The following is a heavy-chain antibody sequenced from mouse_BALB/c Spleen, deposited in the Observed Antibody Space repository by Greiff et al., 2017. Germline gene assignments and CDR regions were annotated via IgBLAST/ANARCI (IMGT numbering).Heavy chain of an antibody. Sequence: DVMLVESGGGLVQPGGSRKLSCAASGFTFSSFGMHWVRQAPEKGLEWVAYISSGSSTIYYADTVKGRFTISRDNPKNTLFLQMTSLRSEDTAMYYCARWASYGNQGFAYWGQGTLVTVSA. CDR2: ISSGSSTI. V-gene: IGHV5-17*02. J-gene: IGHJ3*01. D-gene: IGHD2-10*01. CDR3: ARWASYGNQGFAY. CDR1: GFTFSSFG.